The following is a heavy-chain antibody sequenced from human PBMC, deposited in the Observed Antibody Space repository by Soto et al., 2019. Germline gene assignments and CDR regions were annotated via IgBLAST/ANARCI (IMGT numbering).Heavy chain of an antibody. J-gene: IGHJ6*02. V-gene: IGHV4-39*01. CDR2: IYYSGST. CDR1: GGSISRSSYY. CDR3: ARGRYYYYGMDV. Sequence: QLPLQESGPGLVKPSETLSLTCTVSGGSISRSSYYWGWIRQPPGKGLEWIGSIYYSGSTYYNPSLKSRVTITVDTSKNQFSLKLSSVTAADTAVYYCARGRYYYYGMDVWGQGTTVTVSS.